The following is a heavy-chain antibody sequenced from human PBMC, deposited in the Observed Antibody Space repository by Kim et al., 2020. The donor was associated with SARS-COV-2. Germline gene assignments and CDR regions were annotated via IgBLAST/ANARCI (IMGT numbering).Heavy chain of an antibody. CDR1: GYSFTSYW. V-gene: IGHV5-10-1*01. J-gene: IGHJ6*02. D-gene: IGHD6-6*01. Sequence: GESLKISCKGSGYSFTSYWISWVRQMPGKGLEWMGRIDPSDSYTNYSPSFQGHVTISADKSISTAYLQWSSLKASDTAMYYCASFSREVEMVSYSSSSYYYGMDVWGQGTTVTVSS. CDR2: IDPSDSYT. CDR3: ASFSREVEMVSYSSSSYYYGMDV.